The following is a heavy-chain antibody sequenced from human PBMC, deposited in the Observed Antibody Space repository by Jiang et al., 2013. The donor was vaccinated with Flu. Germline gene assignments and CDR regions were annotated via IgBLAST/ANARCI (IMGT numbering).Heavy chain of an antibody. V-gene: IGHV3-33*01. Sequence: SSYGMHWVRQAPGKGLEWVAVIWYDGSNKYYADSVKGRFTISRDNSKNTLYLQMNSLRAEDTAVYYCARDLEPYNWNPQGNYYYGMDVWGQGTTVTVSS. J-gene: IGHJ6*02. CDR1: SSYG. CDR2: IWYDGSNK. CDR3: ARDLEPYNWNPQGNYYYGMDV. D-gene: IGHD1-20*01.